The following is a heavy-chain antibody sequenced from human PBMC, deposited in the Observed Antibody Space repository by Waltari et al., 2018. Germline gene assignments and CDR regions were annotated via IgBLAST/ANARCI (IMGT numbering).Heavy chain of an antibody. CDR3: ARMGLGYCASARCYKNDA. J-gene: IGHJ5*02. CDR1: SYAINSGYY. Sequence: QVQLQESGLGLVKPSETLSLTCDVSSYAINSGYYWGWIRQPPGKGLEWIGSVYYDGSAYYSESLKSRVDISMDTSKNQVSLKLSSVTAADTAVYYCARMGLGYCASARCYKNDAWGQGILVTVSS. V-gene: IGHV4-38-2*01. CDR2: VYYDGSA. D-gene: IGHD2-15*01.